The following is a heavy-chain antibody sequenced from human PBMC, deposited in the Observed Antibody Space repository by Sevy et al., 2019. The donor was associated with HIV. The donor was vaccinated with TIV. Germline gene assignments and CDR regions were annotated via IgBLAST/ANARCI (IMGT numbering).Heavy chain of an antibody. J-gene: IGHJ6*03. CDR3: AREGYYGNYYYYMDV. V-gene: IGHV3-7*03. CDR2: IKQDGSEK. CDR1: GFTFSSYW. Sequence: GGSLRLSCAASGFTFSSYWMSWVRQAPGKGLEWVANIKQDGSEKYYVDSVKGRFTISRDNAKNSLYLQMNSLIAEDTAVYYCAREGYYGNYYYYMDVWGKGTTVTVSS. D-gene: IGHD3-3*01.